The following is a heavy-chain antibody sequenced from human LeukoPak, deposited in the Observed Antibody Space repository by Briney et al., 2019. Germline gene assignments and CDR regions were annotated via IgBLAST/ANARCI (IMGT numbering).Heavy chain of an antibody. CDR3: ARAYSSGWSPPYYFDY. D-gene: IGHD6-19*01. CDR2: IYHSGST. J-gene: IGHJ4*02. Sequence: PSQTLSLTCAVSGGSISSGGYSWSWIRQPPGKGLEWIGYIYHSGSTYYNPSLKSRVTISVDRSKNQFSLKLSSVTAADTAVYYCARAYSSGWSPPYYFDYWGQGTLVTVSS. V-gene: IGHV4-30-2*01. CDR1: GGSISSGGYS.